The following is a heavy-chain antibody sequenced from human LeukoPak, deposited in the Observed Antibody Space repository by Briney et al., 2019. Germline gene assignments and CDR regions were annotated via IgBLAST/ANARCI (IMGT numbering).Heavy chain of an antibody. CDR1: GFTFSSYA. V-gene: IGHV3-30-3*01. J-gene: IGHJ4*02. CDR3: ARGGIAAAEDY. D-gene: IGHD6-13*01. Sequence: GGSLRLSCAASGFTFSSYAMHWVRQAPGKGLEWVAVISYDGSNKYYADSVKGRFTISRDNSKNTLYLQMNSLRAEDTAVYYCARGGIAAAEDYWGQGTLVTVSS. CDR2: ISYDGSNK.